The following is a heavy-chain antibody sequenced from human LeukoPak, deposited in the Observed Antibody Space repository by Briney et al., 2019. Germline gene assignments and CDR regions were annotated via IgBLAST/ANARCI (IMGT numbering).Heavy chain of an antibody. D-gene: IGHD3-10*01. Sequence: ASVKVSCKASGYTFTSYYMHWVRQAPGQGLEWMGIINPSGGSTSYAQKFQGRVTMTRDMSTSTVYMELSSLRSEDTAVYYCARALTGDDAFDIWGQGTMVTVSS. CDR2: INPSGGST. V-gene: IGHV1-46*01. CDR3: ARALTGDDAFDI. CDR1: GYTFTSYY. J-gene: IGHJ3*02.